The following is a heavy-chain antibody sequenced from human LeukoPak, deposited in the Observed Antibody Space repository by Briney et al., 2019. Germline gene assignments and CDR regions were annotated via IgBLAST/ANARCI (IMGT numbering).Heavy chain of an antibody. CDR2: INPNSGGT. J-gene: IGHJ4*02. CDR3: ARVSKYYDSSGYYLTY. D-gene: IGHD3-22*01. Sequence: ASVKVSCKASGYTFTGYYMHWVRQAPGQGLEWMGWINPNSGGTNYAQKFQGRVTMTRNTSISTAYMELSSLRSEDTAVYYCARVSKYYDSSGYYLTYWGQGTLVTVSS. V-gene: IGHV1-2*02. CDR1: GYTFTGYY.